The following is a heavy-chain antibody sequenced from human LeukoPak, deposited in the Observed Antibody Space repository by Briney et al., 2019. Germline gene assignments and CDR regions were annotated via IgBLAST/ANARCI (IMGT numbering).Heavy chain of an antibody. J-gene: IGHJ3*02. V-gene: IGHV4-59*12. CDR1: GGSISGYY. CDR2: VYYSENT. CDR3: ARERGNLRGDAFDI. Sequence: SETLSLTCSVSGGSISGYYWSWIRQPPGKELEWIGYVYYSENTNYNPSLESRVTMSIDTSKNQFSLKLTSVTAADTAVYYCARERGNLRGDAFDIWGQGTMVTVSS. D-gene: IGHD1-26*01.